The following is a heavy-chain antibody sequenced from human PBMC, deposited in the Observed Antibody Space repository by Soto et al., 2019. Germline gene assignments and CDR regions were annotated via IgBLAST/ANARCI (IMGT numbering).Heavy chain of an antibody. CDR1: GFTFSNYG. CDR2: TSHDGNNK. D-gene: IGHD2-2*01. Sequence: QVQLVDSGGGAVQPGRSLRLSCAASGFTFSNYGMHWVRQAPGKGLEWVAVTSHDGNNKYYADSVKDRFTISRDNSKNTLFLQMNSLRAEDTAVYYCAKGGDYCVSTSCAGRNWYFDLWGRGTLVTVSS. J-gene: IGHJ2*01. V-gene: IGHV3-30*18. CDR3: AKGGDYCVSTSCAGRNWYFDL.